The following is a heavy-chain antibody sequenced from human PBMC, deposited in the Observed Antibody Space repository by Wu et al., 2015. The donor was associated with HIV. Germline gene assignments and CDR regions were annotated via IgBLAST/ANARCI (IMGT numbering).Heavy chain of an antibody. CDR2: MNPNTGNR. CDR3: ARGYLVSRETRDYYMDV. Sequence: QVQLVQSGAEVKNPGASVKVSCKASGYSFTNFDINWVRQASGQGLEWVGWMNPNTGNRGYAQKFQGRVTFTKNTSISTAYMDLSGLTSADTGVYFCARGYLVSRETRDYYMDVWGKGTTVSVFS. J-gene: IGHJ6*03. D-gene: IGHD1-14*01. CDR1: GYSFTNFD. V-gene: IGHV1-8*03.